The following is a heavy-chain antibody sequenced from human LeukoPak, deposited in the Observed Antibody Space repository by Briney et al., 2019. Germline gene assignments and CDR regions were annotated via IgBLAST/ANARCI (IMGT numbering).Heavy chain of an antibody. D-gene: IGHD4-17*01. J-gene: IGHJ4*02. Sequence: PSETLSLTCTVSGGSISSSSSCWGWVRQPPGKGPEWIIHIYYSVLTYDNPSLKCRVSISVDPSKNLFSLKVTSVTAADTAVYYCASGTFDDYGDYDRGDYFDHWGQGTLVTVSS. CDR2: IYYSVLT. CDR3: ASGTFDDYGDYDRGDYFDH. CDR1: GGSISSSSSC. V-gene: IGHV4-39*02.